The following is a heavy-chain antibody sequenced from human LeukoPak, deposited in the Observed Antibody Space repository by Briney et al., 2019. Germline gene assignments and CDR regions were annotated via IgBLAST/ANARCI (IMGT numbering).Heavy chain of an antibody. CDR3: ARAYYYGSGSYGLDY. Sequence: SETLSLTCTVSGGSISSYYWSWIRQPPGKGLEWIGYIYSSGSTNYNPSLKGRVTISVDTSKNQFSLKLTSVTAADTAVYYCARAYYYGSGSYGLDYWGQGTLVTVSS. V-gene: IGHV4-59*01. CDR1: GGSISSYY. D-gene: IGHD3-10*01. J-gene: IGHJ4*02. CDR2: IYSSGST.